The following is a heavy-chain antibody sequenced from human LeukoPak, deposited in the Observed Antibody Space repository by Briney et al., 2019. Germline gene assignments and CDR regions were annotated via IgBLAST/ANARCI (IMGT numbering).Heavy chain of an antibody. Sequence: SQTLSLTCTVSGRSISSGDYYWSWIRQPPGKGLEWIGYIYYSGSTYYNPSLKSRVTISVDTSKNQFSLKLSSVTAADTAVYYCARVLVVVVAADYWGQGTLVTVSS. CDR1: GRSISSGDYY. D-gene: IGHD2-15*01. CDR2: IYYSGST. V-gene: IGHV4-30-4*08. J-gene: IGHJ4*02. CDR3: ARVLVVVVAADY.